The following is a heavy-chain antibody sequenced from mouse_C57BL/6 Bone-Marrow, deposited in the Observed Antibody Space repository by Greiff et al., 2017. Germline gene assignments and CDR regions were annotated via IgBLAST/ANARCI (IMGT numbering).Heavy chain of an antibody. CDR2: IWSGGST. CDR1: GFSLTSYG. V-gene: IGHV2-2*01. CDR3: ARGTTVRGHYFDY. J-gene: IGHJ2*01. Sequence: QVQLQQSGPGLVQPSQSLSITCTVSGFSLTSYGVHWVRQSPGKGLEWLGVIWSGGSTDYNAAFISRLSISKDNSKSQVFFKMNSLQADDTAIYYCARGTTVRGHYFDYWGQGTTLTVSS. D-gene: IGHD1-1*01.